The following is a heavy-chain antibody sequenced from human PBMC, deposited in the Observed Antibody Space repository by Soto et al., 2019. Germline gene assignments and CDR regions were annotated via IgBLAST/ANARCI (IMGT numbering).Heavy chain of an antibody. D-gene: IGHD3-22*01. CDR1: GGSFSGYY. Sequence: QVQLQQWGAGLLKPSETLSLTCAIYGGSFSGYYWSWIRQPPGQGLEWIGEINHSGSTNYNPSLKTRVTISVDTSKNQFSLRLSSVTAADTAIYYCARSRDSGGFYAYWGQGTLVTVSS. J-gene: IGHJ4*02. CDR2: INHSGST. V-gene: IGHV4-34*01. CDR3: ARSRDSGGFYAY.